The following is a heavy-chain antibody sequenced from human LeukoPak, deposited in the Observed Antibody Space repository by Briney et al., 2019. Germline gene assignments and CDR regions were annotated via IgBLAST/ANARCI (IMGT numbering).Heavy chain of an antibody. Sequence: SQTLSLTCAVSGGSISSGGYSWSWIRQPPGKGLEWIGYIYYSGSTYYNPSLKSRVTISVDRSKNQFSLKLSSVTAADTVVYYCARGGSSWPNWFDPWGQGTLVTVSS. CDR2: IYYSGST. V-gene: IGHV4-30-2*01. J-gene: IGHJ5*02. CDR1: GGSISSGGYS. D-gene: IGHD6-13*01. CDR3: ARGGSSWPNWFDP.